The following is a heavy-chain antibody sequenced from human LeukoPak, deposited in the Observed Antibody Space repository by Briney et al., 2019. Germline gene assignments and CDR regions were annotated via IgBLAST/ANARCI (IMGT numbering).Heavy chain of an antibody. V-gene: IGHV1-69*13. D-gene: IGHD6-13*01. Sequence: ASVKVSCKASGGTFSSYAISWVRQAPGQGLEWMGGIIPIFGTANYAQKFQGRVTITADESTSTAYMELSSLRSEDTAVYYCARDRYSSSPIFDYWGQGTLVTVSS. CDR3: ARDRYSSSPIFDY. CDR2: IIPIFGTA. J-gene: IGHJ4*02. CDR1: GGTFSSYA.